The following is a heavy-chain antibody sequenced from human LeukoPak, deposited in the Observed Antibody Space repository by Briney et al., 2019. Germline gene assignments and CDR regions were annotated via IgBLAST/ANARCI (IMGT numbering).Heavy chain of an antibody. Sequence: SETLSLTXTVSGGSISSSSYYWGWIRQPPGKGLEWIGSIYYSGSTYYNPSLKSRVTISVDTSKSQFSLKLSSVTAADTAVYYCAKPSVDTAMVIDAFDIWGQGTMVTVSS. CDR1: GGSISSSSYY. CDR3: AKPSVDTAMVIDAFDI. J-gene: IGHJ3*02. V-gene: IGHV4-39*01. D-gene: IGHD5-18*01. CDR2: IYYSGST.